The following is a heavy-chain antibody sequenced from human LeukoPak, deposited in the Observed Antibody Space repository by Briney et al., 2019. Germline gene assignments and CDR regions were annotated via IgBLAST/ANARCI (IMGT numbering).Heavy chain of an antibody. CDR3: ARGSAILDY. J-gene: IGHJ4*02. CDR1: GFTFRSYA. CDR2: ISGSGSST. D-gene: IGHD2-2*02. Sequence: GGSLRLSCAASGFTFRSYAMSWVRQAPGKGLVWVSGISGSGSSTYYADSVKGRFTVSRDNSKNTLYLQMNSLRAEDMAVYYCARGSAILDYWGQGTLVTVSS. V-gene: IGHV3-23*01.